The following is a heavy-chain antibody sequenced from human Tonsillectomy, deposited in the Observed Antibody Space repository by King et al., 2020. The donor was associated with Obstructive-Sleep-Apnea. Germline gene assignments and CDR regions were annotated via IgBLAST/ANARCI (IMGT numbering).Heavy chain of an antibody. J-gene: IGHJ4*02. D-gene: IGHD1-26*01. V-gene: IGHV4-59*08. CDR1: GGSICSYY. CDR2: IYYSGST. CDR3: ARSGSYFGYYFDY. Sequence: QLQESGPGLVKPSETLSLTCTVSGGSICSYYWSWIRQPPGKGLEWIGYIYYSGSTNYNPSLKSRVTISVDTSKNQFSLKLSSVTAADTAVYYCARSGSYFGYYFDYWGQGTLVTVSS.